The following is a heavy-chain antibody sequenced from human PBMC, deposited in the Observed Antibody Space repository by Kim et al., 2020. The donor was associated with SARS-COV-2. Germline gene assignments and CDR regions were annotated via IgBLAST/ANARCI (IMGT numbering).Heavy chain of an antibody. D-gene: IGHD6-19*01. V-gene: IGHV3-21*01. Sequence: GGSLRLSCAASGFTFSSYSMNWVRQAPGKGLEWVSSISSSSSYIYYADSVKGRFTISRDNAKNSLYLQMNSLRAEDTAVYYCARAYSSGWAYFDYWGQGTPVTVSP. CDR3: ARAYSSGWAYFDY. CDR2: ISSSSSYI. J-gene: IGHJ4*02. CDR1: GFTFSSYS.